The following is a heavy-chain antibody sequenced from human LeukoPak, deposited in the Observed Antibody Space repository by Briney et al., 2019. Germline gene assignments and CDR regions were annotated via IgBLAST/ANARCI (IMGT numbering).Heavy chain of an antibody. D-gene: IGHD6-19*01. CDR2: INHSGST. V-gene: IGHV4-34*01. Sequence: NPSETLSLTCAVYGGSFSGYYWSWIRQPPGKGLEWIGEINHSGSTNYNPSLKSRVTISVDTSKNQFSLKLSSVTAADTAVYYCARVTPRGWLGTPGTFDYWGQGTLVTVSS. J-gene: IGHJ4*02. CDR3: ARVTPRGWLGTPGTFDY. CDR1: GGSFSGYY.